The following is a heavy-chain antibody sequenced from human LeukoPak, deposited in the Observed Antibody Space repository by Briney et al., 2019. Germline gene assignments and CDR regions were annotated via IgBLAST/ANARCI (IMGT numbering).Heavy chain of an antibody. Sequence: EASVKVSCTASGGTFSSYAISWVRQAPGQGLEWMGGIIPIFGTANYAQKFQGRVTITADESTSTAYMELSSLRSEDTAVYYCATVSGYDSPYYFDYWGQGTLVTVSS. CDR1: GGTFSSYA. CDR2: IIPIFGTA. D-gene: IGHD5-12*01. V-gene: IGHV1-69*13. CDR3: ATVSGYDSPYYFDY. J-gene: IGHJ4*02.